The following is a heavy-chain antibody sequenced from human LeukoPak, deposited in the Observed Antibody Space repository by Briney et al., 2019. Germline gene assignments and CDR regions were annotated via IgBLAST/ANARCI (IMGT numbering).Heavy chain of an antibody. CDR2: ISGSGGST. CDR1: GVSISSGGYY. J-gene: IGHJ4*02. Sequence: ETLSLTCTVSGVSISSGGYYWTWIRQHPGKGLEWVSTISGSGGSTYYADSVKGRFTISRDNSKSTLYLQMNSLRAEDTAVYYCAKDLITETYIVVVVAATPYDYWGQGTLVTVSS. D-gene: IGHD2-15*01. V-gene: IGHV3-23*01. CDR3: AKDLITETYIVVVVAATPYDY.